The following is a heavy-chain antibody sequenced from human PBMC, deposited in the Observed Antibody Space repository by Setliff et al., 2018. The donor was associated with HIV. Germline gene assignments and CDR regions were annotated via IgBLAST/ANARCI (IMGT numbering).Heavy chain of an antibody. CDR3: ARGSDSGSYSYYYGMDV. Sequence: ASVKVSCKASGYTFTTYAMIWVRQAPGQSPEWMGWINTGNGNTRLSQKFQGRVTMTRDTSTSTAYMELNSLRSEDTAVYYCARGSDSGSYSYYYGMDVWGQGTTVTVSS. CDR2: INTGNGNT. J-gene: IGHJ6*02. CDR1: GYTFTTYA. D-gene: IGHD3-10*01. V-gene: IGHV1-3*04.